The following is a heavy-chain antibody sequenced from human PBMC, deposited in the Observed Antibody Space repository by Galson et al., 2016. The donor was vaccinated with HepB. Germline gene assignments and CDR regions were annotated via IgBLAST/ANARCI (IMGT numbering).Heavy chain of an antibody. V-gene: IGHV1-69*13. CDR2: IIPVFATT. D-gene: IGHD2-15*01. CDR3: ARVMGPPHQDCSGADCYRGDHGFDP. Sequence: SVKVSCKASGGTYASYAFSWVRQAPGHGLEWMGGIIPVFATTNYAQKFQGRVTITADESTSTAYMELSSLTSDDTAVYYCARVMGPPHQDCSGADCYRGDHGFDPWGQGTLVTVSS. CDR1: GGTYASYA. J-gene: IGHJ5*02.